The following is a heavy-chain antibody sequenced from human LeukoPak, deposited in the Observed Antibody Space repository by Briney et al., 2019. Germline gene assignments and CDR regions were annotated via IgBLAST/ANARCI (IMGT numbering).Heavy chain of an antibody. D-gene: IGHD2-15*01. J-gene: IGHJ4*02. CDR2: INHSGSI. V-gene: IGHV4-34*01. Sequence: SETLSLTCAVYGGSFSGYYWSWIRQPPGKGLEWIGEINHSGSINYNPSLKSRVTISVDTSKNQFSLKLSSVTAADTAVYYCARARFVVVVAAHFDYWGQGTLVTVSS. CDR3: ARARFVVVVAAHFDY. CDR1: GGSFSGYY.